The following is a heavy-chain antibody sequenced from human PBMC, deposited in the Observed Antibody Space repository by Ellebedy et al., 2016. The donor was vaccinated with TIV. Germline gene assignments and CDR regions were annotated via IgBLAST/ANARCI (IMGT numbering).Heavy chain of an antibody. CDR3: ANALRASGWSFDY. CDR2: ISTSSGGRT. CDR1: GFNFRGFA. D-gene: IGHD6-19*01. J-gene: IGHJ4*02. V-gene: IGHV3-23*01. Sequence: GGSLRLSCAASGFNFRGFAMSWVRQAPGKGLEWVSGISTSSGGRTYYPDSVRGRFTVTRDNSKNTLHLQLNNLRADDTAVYYCANALRASGWSFDYWGQGTLVTVSS.